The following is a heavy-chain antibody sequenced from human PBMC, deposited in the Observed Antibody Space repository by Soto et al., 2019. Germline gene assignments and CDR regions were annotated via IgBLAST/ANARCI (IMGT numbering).Heavy chain of an antibody. CDR3: ARVLSSEFSSSKTDF. V-gene: IGHV1-18*01. CDR2: ISAYNGNT. Sequence: GASVKVSCKASGYTFTSYGISWVRQAPGQGLEWMGWISAYNGNTNYAQKLQGRVTMTTDTSTSTAYMELRSLRSDDTAVYYCARVLSSEFSSSKTDFCGQGTLVTVSS. J-gene: IGHJ4*02. CDR1: GYTFTSYG. D-gene: IGHD2-2*01.